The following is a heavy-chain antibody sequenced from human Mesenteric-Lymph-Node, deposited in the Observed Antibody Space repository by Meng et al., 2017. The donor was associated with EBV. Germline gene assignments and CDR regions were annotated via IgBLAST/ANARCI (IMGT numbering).Heavy chain of an antibody. CDR2: INTNTGYP. D-gene: IGHD4-17*01. Sequence: LLVQCASELQKPGAFVKVSCKDSRYTSNTYAMNWVRQAPGQGLEWMGWINTNTGYPTFARVFRGLFVFSLDSSVRRAYLQVSSVKAEDTAVYYCARGLPYGDYGVDSWGQGTLVTVSS. V-gene: IGHV7-4-1*02. J-gene: IGHJ4*02. CDR3: ARGLPYGDYGVDS. CDR1: RYTSNTYA.